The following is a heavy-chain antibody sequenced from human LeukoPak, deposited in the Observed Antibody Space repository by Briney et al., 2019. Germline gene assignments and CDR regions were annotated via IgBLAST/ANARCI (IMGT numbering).Heavy chain of an antibody. CDR1: GFTFSTHG. J-gene: IGHJ4*02. CDR2: IRYDGSEK. Sequence: PGGSLRLSCAASGFTFSTHGMHWVRQAPGKGLEWVAFIRYDGSEKYSTDSVKGRFTISRDNSKNTLYLRMNSLTAEDTAVYYCAKDRSYHYFDYWGQGTLVTVSS. D-gene: IGHD5-18*01. CDR3: AKDRSYHYFDY. V-gene: IGHV3-30*02.